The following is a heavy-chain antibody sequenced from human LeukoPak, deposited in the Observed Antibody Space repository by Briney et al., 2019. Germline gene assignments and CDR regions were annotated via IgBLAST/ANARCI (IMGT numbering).Heavy chain of an antibody. D-gene: IGHD1-26*01. J-gene: IGHJ3*02. CDR1: GYTFTSYY. CDR3: ARDFLGAHDAFDI. Sequence: GASVKVSCKASGYTFTSYYMHWVRQAPGQGLEWMGIINPSGGSTSYAQKFQGRVTMTRDMSTSTVYMELSSLRSEDTAVYYCARDFLGAHDAFDIWGQGTMVTVSS. CDR2: INPSGGST. V-gene: IGHV1-46*01.